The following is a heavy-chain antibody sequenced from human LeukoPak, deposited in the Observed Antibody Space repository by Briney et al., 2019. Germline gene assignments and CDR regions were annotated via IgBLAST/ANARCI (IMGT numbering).Heavy chain of an antibody. V-gene: IGHV1-2*02. Sequence: ASVKVSCKASGYTFIGYYMHWVRQAPGQGLEWMGWINPNSGGTNYAQKFRGRVTMTRDTSISTAYMELSRLRAEDTAVYYCARASRGDYGYYWGQGTLVTVSS. D-gene: IGHD4-17*01. CDR3: ARASRGDYGYY. CDR2: INPNSGGT. J-gene: IGHJ4*02. CDR1: GYTFIGYY.